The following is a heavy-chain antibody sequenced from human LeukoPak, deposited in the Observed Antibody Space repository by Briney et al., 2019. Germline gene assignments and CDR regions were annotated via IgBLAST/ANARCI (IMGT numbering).Heavy chain of an antibody. V-gene: IGHV4-31*03. J-gene: IGHJ4*02. CDR2: IYYSGST. CDR1: GGSISSGGYY. CDR3: ARGMTKDYFDY. Sequence: PSQTLSLTCTVSGGSISSGGYYWSWLRQRPGQGLEWFGYIYYSGSTYYNPSLKSRVTISVDTSKNQFSLKLSSVTAADTAVYYCARGMTKDYFDYWGQGALVTVSS.